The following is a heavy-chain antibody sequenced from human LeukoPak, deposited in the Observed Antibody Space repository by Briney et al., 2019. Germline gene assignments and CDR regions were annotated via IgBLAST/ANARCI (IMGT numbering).Heavy chain of an antibody. Sequence: TGGSLRLSCAASGFTVSSNYMSWVRQAPGRGLEWVSVIYSGGSTYYADSVKGRFTISRDNSKNTLYLQMNSLRAEDTAVYYCARDLSAYYYDSSGYLSALDIWGQGTMVTVSS. J-gene: IGHJ3*02. CDR2: IYSGGST. CDR3: ARDLSAYYYDSSGYLSALDI. CDR1: GFTVSSNY. D-gene: IGHD3-22*01. V-gene: IGHV3-66*01.